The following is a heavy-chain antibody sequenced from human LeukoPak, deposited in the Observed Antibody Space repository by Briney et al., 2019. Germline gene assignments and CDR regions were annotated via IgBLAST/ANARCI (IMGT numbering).Heavy chain of an antibody. Sequence: GGSLRLSCAASGFTFSSYAMSWVRQAPGKGLEWGSAFSCSRVSTYYAASVKGLFTISRDNSKNTLYLQMNSLRADDTAVYYCANRLVGATNFVYWGQGPLLTVSS. J-gene: IGHJ4*02. CDR1: GFTFSSYA. D-gene: IGHD1-26*01. V-gene: IGHV3-23*01. CDR2: FSCSRVST. CDR3: ANRLVGATNFVY.